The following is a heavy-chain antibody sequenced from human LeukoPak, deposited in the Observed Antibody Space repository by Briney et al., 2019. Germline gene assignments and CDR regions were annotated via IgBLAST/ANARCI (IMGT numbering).Heavy chain of an antibody. Sequence: PSETLSLTCSVSGASIRSYFWSWIRQSPGKGLEWIGYVYDNDISNFNPSLESRVTILVDRPKSQFSLKLRSVTAADTAVYYCARGLVLATDDAFDIWGPGTMVTVSS. CDR2: VYDNDIS. CDR3: ARGLVLATDDAFDI. J-gene: IGHJ3*02. D-gene: IGHD1-26*01. V-gene: IGHV4-59*01. CDR1: GASIRSYF.